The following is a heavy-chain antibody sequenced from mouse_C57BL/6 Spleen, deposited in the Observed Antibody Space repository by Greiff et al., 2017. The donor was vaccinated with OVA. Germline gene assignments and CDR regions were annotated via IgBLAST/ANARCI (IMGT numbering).Heavy chain of an antibody. D-gene: IGHD1-1*01. CDR2: ISYDGST. CDR1: GYSITSGYY. CDR3: AREGDYYGSSYGYFDV. Sequence: EVQVVESGPGLVKPSQSLSLTCSVTGYSITSGYYWNWIRQFPGNKLEWMGYISYDGSTNYNPSLKNRISITRDTSKNQFFLKLNSVTTEDTATYYCAREGDYYGSSYGYFDVWGTGTTVTVSS. V-gene: IGHV3-6*01. J-gene: IGHJ1*03.